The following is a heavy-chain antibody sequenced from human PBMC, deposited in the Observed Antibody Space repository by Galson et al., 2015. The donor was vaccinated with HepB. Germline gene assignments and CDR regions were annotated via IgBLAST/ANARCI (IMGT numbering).Heavy chain of an antibody. J-gene: IGHJ5*02. CDR1: GVTFSSYA. CDR3: AREHSNRPSYNWFDP. Sequence: SVKVSCKASGVTFSSYAISWVRQAPGQGLEWMGGIIPIFGTANYAQKFQGRVTITADESTSTAYMELSSLRSEDTAVYYCAREHSNRPSYNWFDPWGQGTLVTVSS. V-gene: IGHV1-69*13. D-gene: IGHD4-11*01. CDR2: IIPIFGTA.